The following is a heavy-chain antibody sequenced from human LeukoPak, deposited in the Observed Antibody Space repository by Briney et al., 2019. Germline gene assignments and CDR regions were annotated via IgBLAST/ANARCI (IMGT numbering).Heavy chain of an antibody. CDR3: AGDRYSSSLDY. V-gene: IGHV4-38-2*02. CDR2: IYHSGST. Sequence: KPSXXXXLTCTVPGYSISSGYYWGWIRPPPGKGLEWIGSIYHSGSTHYNPSLKSRVIISVDTSKNQFSLKLSSVTAADTAVYYCAGDRYSSSLDYWGQGTLVTVSS. J-gene: IGHJ4*02. CDR1: GYSISSGYY. D-gene: IGHD6-6*01.